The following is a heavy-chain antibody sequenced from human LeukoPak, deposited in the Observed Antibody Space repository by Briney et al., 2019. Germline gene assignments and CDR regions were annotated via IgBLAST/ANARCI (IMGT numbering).Heavy chain of an antibody. Sequence: SETLSLTCTVSGGSISSYYWSWIRQPPGKGLEWIGYIYYSGSTNYNPSLKSRVTISVDTTKNQLSLKMSSVTAADTAVYYCARDRGYYFDYWGQGTLVTVSS. J-gene: IGHJ4*02. CDR2: IYYSGST. V-gene: IGHV4-59*01. CDR3: ARDRGYYFDY. CDR1: GGSISSYY. D-gene: IGHD3-10*01.